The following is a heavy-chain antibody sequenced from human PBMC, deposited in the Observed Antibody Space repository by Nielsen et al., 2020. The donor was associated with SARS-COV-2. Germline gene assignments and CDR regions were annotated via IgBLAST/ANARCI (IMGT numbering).Heavy chain of an antibody. CDR3: ARVGGSGWYDY. Sequence: LETLSLTCTVSGGSISSSSYYWGWIRQPPGKGLEWIGSIYYSGSTYYNPSLKSRVTISVDTSKNQFSLKLSSVTAADTAVYYCARVGGSGWYDYWGQGTLVTVSS. D-gene: IGHD6-19*01. CDR2: IYYSGST. CDR1: GGSISSSSYY. V-gene: IGHV4-39*01. J-gene: IGHJ4*02.